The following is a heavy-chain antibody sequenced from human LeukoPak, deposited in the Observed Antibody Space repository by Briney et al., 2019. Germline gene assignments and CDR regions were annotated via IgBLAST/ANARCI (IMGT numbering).Heavy chain of an antibody. CDR3: AARGYSGYDFGSP. D-gene: IGHD5-12*01. CDR2: ISAYNGNT. V-gene: IGHV1-18*01. J-gene: IGHJ5*02. Sequence: AAVKVSRKASGYTFTSYGISGVRQAPGQGLEWMGWISAYNGNTNYAQKFQGRVTITADESTSTAYMELSSLRSEDTAVYYCAARGYSGYDFGSPWGEGTLVTVSS. CDR1: GYTFTSYG.